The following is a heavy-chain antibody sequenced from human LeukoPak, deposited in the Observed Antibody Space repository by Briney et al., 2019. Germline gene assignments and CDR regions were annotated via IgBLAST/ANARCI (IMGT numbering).Heavy chain of an antibody. CDR2: ISSSSSYI. CDR1: GFTFSSYS. CDR3: ARDRISYGDYSFDY. D-gene: IGHD4-17*01. Sequence: GGSLRLSCAASGFTFSSYSMNWVRQAPGEGLEWVSSISSSSSYIYYADSVKGRFTISRDNAKNSLYLQMNSLRAEDTAVYYCARDRISYGDYSFDYWGQGTLVTVSS. V-gene: IGHV3-21*01. J-gene: IGHJ4*02.